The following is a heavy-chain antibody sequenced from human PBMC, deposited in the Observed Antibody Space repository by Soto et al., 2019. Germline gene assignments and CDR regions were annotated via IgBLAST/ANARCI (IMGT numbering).Heavy chain of an antibody. D-gene: IGHD2-2*01. CDR1: GFNFSNYA. J-gene: IGHJ4*02. CDR3: AKDWAAVVPPEDY. V-gene: IGHV3-23*01. CDR2: IRDNGGTT. Sequence: GRSLRLSCAASGFNFSNYAMSWVRQAPGKGLEWVSVIRDNGGTTYYADSVKGRFTISRDNSKNTLYLQLNSLRAEDTAIYYCAKDWAAVVPPEDYWGQGTLVTVSS.